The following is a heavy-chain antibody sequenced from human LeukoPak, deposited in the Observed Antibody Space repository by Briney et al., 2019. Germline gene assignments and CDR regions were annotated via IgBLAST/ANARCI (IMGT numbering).Heavy chain of an antibody. J-gene: IGHJ5*02. CDR2: INPKSGRT. CDR1: GGTFSSYA. D-gene: IGHD3-3*01. V-gene: IGHV1-2*02. CDR3: ARADFVDAGPYLIGP. Sequence: GASVKVSCKASGGTFSSYAISWVRQAPGQGLEWMGWINPKSGRTSSARKFQDRVTMTRDPSISTVYMDMAWLTSDDTAIYFCARADFVDAGPYLIGPWGQGTLVTVSS.